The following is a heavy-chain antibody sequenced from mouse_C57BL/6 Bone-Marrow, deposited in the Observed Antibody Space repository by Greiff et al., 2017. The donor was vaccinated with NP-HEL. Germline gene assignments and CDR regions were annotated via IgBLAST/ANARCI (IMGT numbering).Heavy chain of an antibody. J-gene: IGHJ2*01. D-gene: IGHD1-1*01. CDR2: INYDGSST. Sequence: EVMLVESEGGLVQPGSSMKLSCTASGFTFSDYYMAWVRQVPEKGLEWVANINYDGSSTYYLDSLKSRFIISRDNAKNILYLQMSSLKSEDTATYYCARGTTAVAFDYWGQGTTLTVSS. V-gene: IGHV5-16*01. CDR1: GFTFSDYY. CDR3: ARGTTAVAFDY.